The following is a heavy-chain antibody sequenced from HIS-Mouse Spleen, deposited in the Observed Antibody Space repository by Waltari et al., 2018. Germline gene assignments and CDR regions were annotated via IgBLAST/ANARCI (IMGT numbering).Heavy chain of an antibody. D-gene: IGHD6-13*01. V-gene: IGHV4-39*07. J-gene: IGHJ2*01. Sequence: QLQLQESGPGLVKPSETLSLTCTVSGGSISSSSYYWGWIRQPPGKGREGVGGNYYSGSPYTNPSLKSRVTISVDPSKNQFSLKLSSVTAADTAVYYCAREIPYSSSWYDWYFDLWGRGTLVTVSS. CDR2: NYYSGSP. CDR1: GGSISSSSYY. CDR3: AREIPYSSSWYDWYFDL.